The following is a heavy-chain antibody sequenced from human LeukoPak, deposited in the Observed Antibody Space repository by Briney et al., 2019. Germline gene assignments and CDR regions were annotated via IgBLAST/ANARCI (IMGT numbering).Heavy chain of an antibody. D-gene: IGHD3-3*01. CDR3: ARGLNDFGVVRGY. Sequence: ASVKVSCKASGYTFTGYYMHWVRQAPGQGLEWMGRINPNSGGTNYAQKFQGRVTMTRNTSISTAYMELSSLRSEDTAVYYCARGLNDFGVVRGYWGQGTLVTVSS. CDR2: INPNSGGT. CDR1: GYTFTGYY. V-gene: IGHV1-2*06. J-gene: IGHJ4*02.